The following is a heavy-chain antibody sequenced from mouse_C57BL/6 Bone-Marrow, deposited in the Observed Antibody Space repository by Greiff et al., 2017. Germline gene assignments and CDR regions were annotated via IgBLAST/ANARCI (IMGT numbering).Heavy chain of an antibody. D-gene: IGHD2-5*01. CDR2: INPSSGYT. J-gene: IGHJ4*01. CDR3: ASSYYSNYGGAMDY. Sequence: QVQLQQSGAELANPGASVKLSCKASGYTFTSYWMHWVKQRPGQGLEWIGYINPSSGYTKYNQKFKDKATLTADKSSSTAYMQLSSLTYEDSAVYYCASSYYSNYGGAMDYWGQGTSVTVSS. CDR1: GYTFTSYW. V-gene: IGHV1-7*01.